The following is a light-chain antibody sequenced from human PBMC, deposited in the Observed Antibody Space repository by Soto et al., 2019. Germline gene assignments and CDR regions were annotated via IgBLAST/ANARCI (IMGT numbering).Light chain of an antibody. V-gene: IGKV3-20*01. CDR1: QNISNY. Sequence: IVLTQSPATLSLSPWKRATLSCRASQNISNYLIWYQQRPGQPPRLLIYGASSRATGIPDRFSGSGSGAGFTLTISSLEPEDFAVYYCQHYDRSPPVTFGQGTRLEI. CDR3: QHYDRSPPVT. CDR2: GAS. J-gene: IGKJ5*01.